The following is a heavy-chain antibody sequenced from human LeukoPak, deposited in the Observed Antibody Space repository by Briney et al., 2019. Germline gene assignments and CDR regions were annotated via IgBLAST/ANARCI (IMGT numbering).Heavy chain of an antibody. J-gene: IGHJ3*02. CDR1: GYTFSTYG. CDR3: ARDCGNCGGAPDDTFDI. Sequence: ASVKVSCKASGYTFSTYGISWVRQAPRQGLEWMGWISAYTGNTNYAQKVQGRVTMTTGTSTSTAYLELRSLRSDDTAVYYCARDCGNCGGAPDDTFDIWGQGTMVTVSS. D-gene: IGHD2-21*01. CDR2: ISAYTGNT. V-gene: IGHV1-18*01.